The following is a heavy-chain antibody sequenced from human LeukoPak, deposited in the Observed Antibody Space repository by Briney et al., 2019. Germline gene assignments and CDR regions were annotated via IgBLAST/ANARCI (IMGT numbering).Heavy chain of an antibody. CDR1: GYSFTNYW. J-gene: IGHJ4*02. CDR2: VYPGDPDT. Sequence: GESLKISCKGSGYSFTNYWIGWVRQMPGKGLEWMGIVYPGDPDTRSSPSFQGQVTISADQSISTAYLQWSSLKASDTAMYYCARRLSSSWHDDYWGQGTLVTVSS. CDR3: ARRLSSSWHDDY. D-gene: IGHD6-13*01. V-gene: IGHV5-51*01.